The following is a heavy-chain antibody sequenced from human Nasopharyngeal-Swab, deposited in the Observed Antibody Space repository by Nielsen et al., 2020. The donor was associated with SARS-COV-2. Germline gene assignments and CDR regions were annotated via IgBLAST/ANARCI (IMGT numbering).Heavy chain of an antibody. J-gene: IGHJ4*02. CDR3: AKDIYSFGPYFDY. Sequence: GGSLRLSCAASGFVFSKYAMSWVRQAPGKGLEWVSAISANGAITNYADSVKGRFIISRDNSKNSLYLQLNSLRAEDTAVYYCAKDIYSFGPYFDYWGQGTVVTVSS. V-gene: IGHV3-23*01. D-gene: IGHD5-18*01. CDR2: ISANGAIT. CDR1: GFVFSKYA.